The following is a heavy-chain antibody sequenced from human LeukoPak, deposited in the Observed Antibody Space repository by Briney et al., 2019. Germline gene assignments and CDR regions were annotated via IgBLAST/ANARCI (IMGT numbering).Heavy chain of an antibody. Sequence: ASVKVSFKASGYTFTGYYMHWVRQAPGQGLEWMGWINPNTGETNSAQKFQGRVTMTRDTTINTAYMELTRLTSDDTAVYYCASYPRYSSTPPFDYWGQGTLVTVSS. CDR2: INPNTGET. V-gene: IGHV1-2*02. CDR3: ASYPRYSSTPPFDY. CDR1: GYTFTGYY. J-gene: IGHJ4*02. D-gene: IGHD2-2*01.